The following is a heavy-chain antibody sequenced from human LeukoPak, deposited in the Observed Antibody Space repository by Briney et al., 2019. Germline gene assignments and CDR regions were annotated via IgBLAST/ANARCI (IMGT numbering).Heavy chain of an antibody. J-gene: IGHJ4*02. Sequence: SGTLSLTCAVYGGSFSDYYWSWVRQPPGKGLEWIGEINHSGSTNYNPSLKSRVTISVDTSKNQFSLKLSSVTAADTAVYYCAGSSVIGLDYWGQGTLVTVSS. CDR3: AGSSVIGLDY. D-gene: IGHD4-11*01. CDR1: GGSFSDYY. V-gene: IGHV4-34*01. CDR2: INHSGST.